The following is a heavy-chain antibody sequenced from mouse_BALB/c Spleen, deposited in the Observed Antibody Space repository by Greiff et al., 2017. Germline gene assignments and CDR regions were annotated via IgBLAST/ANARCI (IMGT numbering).Heavy chain of an antibody. CDR3: ARGWDGGFFDY. Sequence: QVQLKESGAELARPGASVKMSCKASGYTFTSYTMHWVKQRPGQGLEWIGYINPSSGYTNYNQKFKDKATLTADKSSSTAYMQLSSLTSEDSAVYSCARGWDGGFFDYWGQGTTLTVSS. CDR1: GYTFTSYT. CDR2: INPSSGYT. V-gene: IGHV1-4*01. D-gene: IGHD4-1*01. J-gene: IGHJ2*01.